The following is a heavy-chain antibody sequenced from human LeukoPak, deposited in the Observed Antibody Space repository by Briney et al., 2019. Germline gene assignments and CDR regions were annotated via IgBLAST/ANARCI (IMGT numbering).Heavy chain of an antibody. CDR1: GFTFSSYG. J-gene: IGHJ6*03. D-gene: IGHD3-3*01. CDR2: IRYDGSNK. CDR3: AKVGNTIFGVVIMGYYYMDV. Sequence: GGSLRLSCAASGFTFSSYGMHWVRQAPGKGLEWVAFIRYDGSNKYYADSVKGRFTISRDNSKNTLYLQMNSLRAEDTAVYYCAKVGNTIFGVVIMGYYYMDVWGKGTTVTVSS. V-gene: IGHV3-30*02.